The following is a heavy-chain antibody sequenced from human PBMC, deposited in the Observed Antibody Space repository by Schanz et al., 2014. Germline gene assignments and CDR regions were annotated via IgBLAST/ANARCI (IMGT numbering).Heavy chain of an antibody. Sequence: QVQLVQSGAEVKKPGASVKVSCKASGYTFTSYGISWVRQAPGQGLEWMGIINPSGGSTRYGQKFQGRITMTTDTSTSTAYMELRSLRSDDTAVYYCARVQDDILTGSEYYYGMDVWGQGTTVTVSS. D-gene: IGHD3-9*01. CDR2: INPSGGST. CDR3: ARVQDDILTGSEYYYGMDV. J-gene: IGHJ6*02. V-gene: IGHV1-18*01. CDR1: GYTFTSYG.